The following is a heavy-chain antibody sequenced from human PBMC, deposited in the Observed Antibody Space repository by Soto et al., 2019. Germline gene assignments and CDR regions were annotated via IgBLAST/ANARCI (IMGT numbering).Heavy chain of an antibody. CDR1: GFTFKNYD. Sequence: LRLSCVASGFTFKNYDMRWVRQAPGKGLEWVSGISGSGAITYYADSVRGRFTISRDNSKNTLYLQLNSLGAEDTAIYYCAKDRQFRSYYESAGHYNNWGQGTLVTVSS. D-gene: IGHD3-9*01. V-gene: IGHV3-23*01. CDR2: ISGSGAIT. J-gene: IGHJ4*02. CDR3: AKDRQFRSYYESAGHYNN.